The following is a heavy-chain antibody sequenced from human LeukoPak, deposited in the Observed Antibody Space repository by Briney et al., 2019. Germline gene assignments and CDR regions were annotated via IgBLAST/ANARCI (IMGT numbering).Heavy chain of an antibody. CDR1: GETFTNDY. D-gene: IGHD1-26*01. CDR2: INPGGGGT. CDR3: ARDWKGNQWEVGLVIGL. J-gene: IGHJ2*01. V-gene: IGHV1-46*01. Sequence: ASMKVSCNASGETFTNDYIHWVRQAPGQGLEWMEVINPGGGGTSCAQKFQGRVTMTRDTSTSTVYMELSSLRSEDTAVYYCARDWKGNQWEVGLVIGLWGRGTLVTVSS.